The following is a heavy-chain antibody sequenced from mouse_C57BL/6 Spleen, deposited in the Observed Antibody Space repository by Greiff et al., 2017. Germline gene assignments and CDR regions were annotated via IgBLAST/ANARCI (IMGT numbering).Heavy chain of an antibody. CDR3: ARTGTNYAMDY. CDR2: IHPNSGST. CDR1: GYTFTSYW. Sequence: QVQLQQPGAELVKPGASVKLSCKASGYTFTSYWMHWVKQRPGQGLEWIGMIHPNSGSTNYNEKFKSKATLTVDKSSSTAYMQLSSLTSEDSAVDYCARTGTNYAMDYWGQGTSGTVSS. J-gene: IGHJ4*01. V-gene: IGHV1-64*01. D-gene: IGHD4-1*01.